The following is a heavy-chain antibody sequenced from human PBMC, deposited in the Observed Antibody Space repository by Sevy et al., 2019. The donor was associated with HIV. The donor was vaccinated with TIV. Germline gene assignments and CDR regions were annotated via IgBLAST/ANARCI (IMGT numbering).Heavy chain of an antibody. CDR2: ISGSGGST. Sequence: GGSLRLSCAASGFTFSSYAMSWVRQAPGKGLEWVSAISGSGGSTYYADSVKGRFTISRDNSKNTLYLQMNSLRAEDTAVYYCAKDAVLLWVREYLYYFDYWGQGTLVTVS. D-gene: IGHD3-10*01. CDR3: AKDAVLLWVREYLYYFDY. V-gene: IGHV3-23*01. CDR1: GFTFSSYA. J-gene: IGHJ4*02.